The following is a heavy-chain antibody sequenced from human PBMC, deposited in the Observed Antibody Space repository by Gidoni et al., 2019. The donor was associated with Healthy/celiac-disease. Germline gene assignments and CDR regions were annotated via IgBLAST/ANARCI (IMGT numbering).Heavy chain of an antibody. J-gene: IGHJ4*02. D-gene: IGHD3-22*01. Sequence: EVQLVESGGGLVKPGGSLRLSCAASGFTFSSYSMNWVRQAPGKGLEWVSSISSSSSYIYYADSVKGRFTISRDNAKNSLYLQMNSLRAEDTAVYYCARELGDSSGYYYAFDYWGQGTLVTVSS. CDR2: ISSSSSYI. CDR3: ARELGDSSGYYYAFDY. V-gene: IGHV3-21*01. CDR1: GFTFSSYS.